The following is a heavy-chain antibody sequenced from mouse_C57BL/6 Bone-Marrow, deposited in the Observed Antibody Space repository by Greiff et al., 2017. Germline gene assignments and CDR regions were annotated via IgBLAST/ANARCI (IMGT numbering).Heavy chain of an antibody. Sequence: VQLQQSGPELVKPGASVKISCKASGYTFTDYYMNWVKQSHGKSLEWIGDINPNNGGTSYNQKFKGKATLTVDKSSSTAYMELRSLTSEDSAVYYCARAPLPRNAMDYWGQGTSVTVSS. V-gene: IGHV1-26*01. CDR1: GYTFTDYY. CDR3: ARAPLPRNAMDY. CDR2: INPNNGGT. J-gene: IGHJ4*01.